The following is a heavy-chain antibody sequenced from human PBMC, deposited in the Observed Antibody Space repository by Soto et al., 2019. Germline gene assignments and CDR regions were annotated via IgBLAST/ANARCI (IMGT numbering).Heavy chain of an antibody. D-gene: IGHD1-1*01. J-gene: IGHJ3*02. Sequence: ASVKVSCKASGYTFTSYGISWVRQAPGQGLEWMGWISAYNGNTNYAQKLQGRVTMTTDTSTSTAYMELRSLRSDDTAVYYCARWRGTTGTPWGAFDILGQLTMVTVSS. CDR3: ARWRGTTGTPWGAFDI. CDR2: ISAYNGNT. CDR1: GYTFTSYG. V-gene: IGHV1-18*01.